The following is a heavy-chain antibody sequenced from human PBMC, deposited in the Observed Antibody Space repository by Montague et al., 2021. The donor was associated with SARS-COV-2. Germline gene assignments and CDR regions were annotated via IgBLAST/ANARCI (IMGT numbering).Heavy chain of an antibody. CDR1: VSCNPTANR. J-gene: IGHJ4*02. D-gene: IGHD3-10*01. Sequence: SETLSLTCAILVSCNPTANRKTTLLNPTHHAIAYAGFFLQKRSTKYKPSLTSRVSMSVDKAWNQFSLRLTSVTAADTAIYYCARKGSGGSDLAYWGQGTLVTVSS. V-gene: IGHV4-28*01. CDR2: FLQKRST. CDR3: ARKGSGGSDLAY.